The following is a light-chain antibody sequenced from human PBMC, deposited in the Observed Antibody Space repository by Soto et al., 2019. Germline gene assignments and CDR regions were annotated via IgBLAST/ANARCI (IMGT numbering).Light chain of an antibody. Sequence: DIQMTQSPSTLSASVGDRVTITCRASQSISGWLAWYQQKPGKAPKLLIFKESNLESGVPSRFRGSGSGTEFTLTISSLQPDDFATYYCQQYNSYSSTWTFGQGTKVEIK. J-gene: IGKJ1*01. V-gene: IGKV1-5*03. CDR1: QSISGW. CDR2: KES. CDR3: QQYNSYSSTWT.